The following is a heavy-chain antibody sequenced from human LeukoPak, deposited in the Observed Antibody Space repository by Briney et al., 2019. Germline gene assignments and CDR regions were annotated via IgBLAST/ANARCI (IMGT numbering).Heavy chain of an antibody. Sequence: GASVKVSCKASGYTFTSYYMHWVRQAPGQGLEWMGIINPSGGSRSHAQKFQGRVTMTRDTSTSTVYMELSSLRSEDTAVYYCARSIVVVPAAPYYFDYWGQGTLVTVSS. CDR2: INPSGGSR. D-gene: IGHD2-2*01. J-gene: IGHJ4*02. CDR3: ARSIVVVPAAPYYFDY. CDR1: GYTFTSYY. V-gene: IGHV1-46*01.